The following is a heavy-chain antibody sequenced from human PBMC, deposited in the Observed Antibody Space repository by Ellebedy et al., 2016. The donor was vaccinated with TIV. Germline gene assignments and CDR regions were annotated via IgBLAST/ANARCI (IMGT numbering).Heavy chain of an antibody. CDR1: GGSFSGYY. CDR2: INHSGST. V-gene: IGHV4-34*01. J-gene: IGHJ4*02. CDR3: ARGTYYYDSSGDGDFDY. Sequence: SQTLSLTCXVYGGSFSGYYWSWIRQPPGKGLEWIGEINHSGSTNYNPSLKSRVTISVDTSKNQFSLKLSSVTAADTAVYYCARGTYYYDSSGDGDFDYWGQGTLVTVSS. D-gene: IGHD3-22*01.